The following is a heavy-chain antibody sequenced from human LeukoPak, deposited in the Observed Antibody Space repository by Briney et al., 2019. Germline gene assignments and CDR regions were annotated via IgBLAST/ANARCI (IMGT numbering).Heavy chain of an antibody. Sequence: PGRSLRLSCAASGFTFNSYGMHWVRQAPGKGLEYVSAISSNGGSTYYANSVKGRFTISRDNSKNTLYLQMGSLRAEDTAVYYCARLTAGRIDYWGQGTLVTVSS. CDR2: ISSNGGST. J-gene: IGHJ4*02. CDR1: GFTFNSYG. D-gene: IGHD3-9*01. V-gene: IGHV3-64*01. CDR3: ARLTAGRIDY.